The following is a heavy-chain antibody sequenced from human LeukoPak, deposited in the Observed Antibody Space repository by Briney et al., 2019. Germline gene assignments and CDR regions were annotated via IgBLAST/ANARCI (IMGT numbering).Heavy chain of an antibody. CDR2: ISGSGGST. V-gene: IGHV3-23*01. CDR3: AKDKARAVAGTSCDY. Sequence: GGSLRLSCAASGFTFSSYAMSWVRQAPGKGLEWVSAISGSGGSTYYADSVKGRFTISRDNSKNTLYLQMNSLRAEDTAVYYCAKDKARAVAGTSCDYWGQGTLVTVSS. CDR1: GFTFSSYA. D-gene: IGHD6-19*01. J-gene: IGHJ4*02.